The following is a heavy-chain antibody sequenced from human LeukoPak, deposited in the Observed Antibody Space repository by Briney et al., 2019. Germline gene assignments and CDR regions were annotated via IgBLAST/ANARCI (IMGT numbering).Heavy chain of an antibody. CDR2: IYYSGST. D-gene: IGHD6-13*01. CDR3: ARAIAAAGQYYFDF. Sequence: SETLSLTCTVSVGSTSSSSYYWGWIRQPPGRGLEWLGSIYYSGSTYYNPSLKSRVTISVGTCKNQFSLQLSSVTATDTAVYYCARAIAAAGQYYFDFWGQGTLVTVSS. V-gene: IGHV4-39*01. J-gene: IGHJ4*02. CDR1: VGSTSSSSYY.